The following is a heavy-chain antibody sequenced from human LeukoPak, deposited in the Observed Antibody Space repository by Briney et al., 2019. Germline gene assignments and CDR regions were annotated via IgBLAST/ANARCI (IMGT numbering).Heavy chain of an antibody. V-gene: IGHV3-9*03. CDR3: AKACGGTCSDAFDI. CDR1: GFIFDDYA. CDR2: ISWNSGSI. D-gene: IGHD2-15*01. Sequence: GGSLRLSCATSGFIFDDYAMHWVRQAPGKGLEWVSGISWNSGSIGYADSVKGRFTISRDNAKNSLYLQMNSLRAEDMALYYCAKACGGTCSDAFDIWGQGTMVTASS. J-gene: IGHJ3*02.